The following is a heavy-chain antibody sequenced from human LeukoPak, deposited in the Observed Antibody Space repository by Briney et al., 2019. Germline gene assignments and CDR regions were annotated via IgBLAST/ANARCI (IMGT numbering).Heavy chain of an antibody. D-gene: IGHD1-7*01. CDR1: GFTFSSYA. CDR2: ISGSGGST. J-gene: IGHJ4*02. CDR3: AKEGKTRNWNYYQAKPVY. V-gene: IGHV3-23*01. Sequence: GGSLRLSCAASGFTFSSYAMNWFRQAPGKGLEWVSAISGSGGSTYYADSVKGRFTISRDNSKNTLYLQMNSLRAEDTAVYYCAKEGKTRNWNYYQAKPVYWGQGTLVTVSS.